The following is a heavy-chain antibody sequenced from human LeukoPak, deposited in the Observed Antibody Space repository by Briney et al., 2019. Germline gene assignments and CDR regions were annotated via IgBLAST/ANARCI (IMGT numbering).Heavy chain of an antibody. CDR1: GFTFSSYA. CDR3: ARVPDSSGWFNWFDP. V-gene: IGHV3-30*04. D-gene: IGHD6-19*01. Sequence: GRSLRLSCAASGFTFSSYAMHWVRQAPGKGLEWVAVISYDGSNKYYADSVKGRFTISRDNSKNTLYLQMNSLRAEDTAVYYCARVPDSSGWFNWFDPWGQGTLVTVSS. J-gene: IGHJ5*02. CDR2: ISYDGSNK.